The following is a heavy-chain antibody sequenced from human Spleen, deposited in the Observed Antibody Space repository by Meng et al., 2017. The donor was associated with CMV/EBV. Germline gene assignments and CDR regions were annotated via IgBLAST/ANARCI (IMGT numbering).Heavy chain of an antibody. D-gene: IGHD3-3*01. Sequence: SVKVSCKASGGTFSSYAISWVRQAPGQGLEWMGGIIPILGIANYAQKFQGRVPITADKSTSTAYMELSSLRSEDTAVYYCARGIGYYSAEYFQHWGQGTLVTVSS. CDR3: ARGIGYYSAEYFQH. CDR1: GGTFSSYA. CDR2: IIPILGIA. J-gene: IGHJ1*01. V-gene: IGHV1-69*10.